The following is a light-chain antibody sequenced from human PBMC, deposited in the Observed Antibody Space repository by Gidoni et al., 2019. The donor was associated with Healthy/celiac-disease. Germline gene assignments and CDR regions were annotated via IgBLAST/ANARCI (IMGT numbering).Light chain of an antibody. V-gene: IGKV2-28*01. Sequence: EIVMTQSPLSLPVTPGEPASISCRSSQSLLHSNGYKYLDWYLQKPGQSPQLLIYLGSNRASGVPARFSGSGSGTDFTLKISRVEAEDVGVYYCMQALQTPTFGQGTKVEI. CDR3: MQALQTPT. CDR1: QSLLHSNGYKY. CDR2: LGS. J-gene: IGKJ1*01.